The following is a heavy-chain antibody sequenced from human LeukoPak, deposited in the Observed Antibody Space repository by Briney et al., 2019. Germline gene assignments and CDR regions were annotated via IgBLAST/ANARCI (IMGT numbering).Heavy chain of an antibody. Sequence: SETLSLTCAVYGGSFSGYYWSWIRQPPGKGLEWIGEINHSGSTNYNPSLKSRVTISVDTSKNQFSLKLSSVTAADTAVYYCARRYTFYYDTSGYSPYYYMDVWGKGTTVTISS. CDR3: ARRYTFYYDTSGYSPYYYMDV. V-gene: IGHV4-34*01. J-gene: IGHJ6*03. CDR2: INHSGST. CDR1: GGSFSGYY. D-gene: IGHD3-22*01.